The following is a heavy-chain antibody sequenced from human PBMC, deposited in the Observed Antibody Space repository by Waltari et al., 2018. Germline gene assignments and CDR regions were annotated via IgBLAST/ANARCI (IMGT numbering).Heavy chain of an antibody. CDR2: VSYRGTT. J-gene: IGHJ3*01. D-gene: IGHD5-12*01. CDR1: GVSITNNRHY. V-gene: IGHV4-39*01. Sequence: QLQLQESGPRLVRPSETLSLICRVSGVSITNNRHYWAWIRQSPGQGLEWIGTVSYRGTTYISPSLKSRVSVSRDTSKNQVSLILGSVTAADMAVYYCATYIGASVGTAAFDVWGQGTMVTVSS. CDR3: ATYIGASVGTAAFDV.